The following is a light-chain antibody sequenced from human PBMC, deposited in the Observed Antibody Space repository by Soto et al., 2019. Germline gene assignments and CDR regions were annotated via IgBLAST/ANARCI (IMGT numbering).Light chain of an antibody. CDR3: QQYSRSPFT. CDR2: GAS. J-gene: IGKJ2*01. Sequence: EIVLTQSPGTLSLSPGERATLSCRASQSVSSNYLAWYQQKPGQAPRLLIYGASSRAAGLPDRFSGSASGTDFTLTISRLEPEDFAVYYCQQYSRSPFTFGQGTKLEIK. V-gene: IGKV3-20*01. CDR1: QSVSSNY.